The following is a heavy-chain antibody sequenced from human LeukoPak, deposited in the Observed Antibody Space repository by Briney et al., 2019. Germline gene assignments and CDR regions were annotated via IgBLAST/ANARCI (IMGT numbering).Heavy chain of an antibody. Sequence: SVKVSCKASGGTFSSYAISWVRQAPGQGLEWMGRIIPILGIANYAQKFQGRVTIAADKSTSTAYMELSSLRSEDTAVYYCARASSSSWYFDYWGQGTLVTVSS. J-gene: IGHJ4*02. D-gene: IGHD6-13*01. V-gene: IGHV1-69*04. CDR3: ARASSSSWYFDY. CDR1: GGTFSSYA. CDR2: IIPILGIA.